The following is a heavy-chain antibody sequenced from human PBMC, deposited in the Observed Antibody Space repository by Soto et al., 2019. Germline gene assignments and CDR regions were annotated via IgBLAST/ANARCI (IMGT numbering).Heavy chain of an antibody. J-gene: IGHJ4*01. V-gene: IGHV1-2*04. CDR2: INPNGGGT. CDR1: GYIFPDYY. CDR3: ARGEQLVHFDS. Sequence: GASVKVSCKASGYIFPDYYVHWVRQAPGEGLEWMGRINPNGGGTNYAQKFEGWVTMTTDTSISTAYMELSRLNFDDTAVYYCARGEQLVHFDSWGQGTLVT. D-gene: IGHD6-6*01.